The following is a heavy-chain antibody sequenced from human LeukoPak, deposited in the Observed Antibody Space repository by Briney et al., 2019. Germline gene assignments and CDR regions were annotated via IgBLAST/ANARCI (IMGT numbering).Heavy chain of an antibody. CDR3: AKDAPVNIVVVPAANS. V-gene: IGHV3-21*04. Sequence: GGSLRLSCAASGFTFSNYNMNWVRQAPEKGLEWISSISGSSTYIYYADSVKGRFTISRDNSKNTLYLQMNSLRAEDTAVYYCAKDAPVNIVVVPAANSWGQGTLVTVSS. CDR1: GFTFSNYN. CDR2: ISGSSTYI. D-gene: IGHD2-2*01. J-gene: IGHJ4*02.